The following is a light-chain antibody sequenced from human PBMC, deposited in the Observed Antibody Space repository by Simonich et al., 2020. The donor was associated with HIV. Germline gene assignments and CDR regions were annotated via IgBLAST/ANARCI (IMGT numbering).Light chain of an antibody. Sequence: EIVLTQSPATLSLSPREKPPLSCRASQSVSSHLAWYQQKPGQAPRLLIHGASTRATGIPGRFSGSGSGTEFTLTISSMQSEDFAVYYCQQYNKCPTFGGGTKVEIK. CDR1: QSVSSH. V-gene: IGKV3-15*01. CDR3: QQYNKCPT. J-gene: IGKJ4*01. CDR2: GAS.